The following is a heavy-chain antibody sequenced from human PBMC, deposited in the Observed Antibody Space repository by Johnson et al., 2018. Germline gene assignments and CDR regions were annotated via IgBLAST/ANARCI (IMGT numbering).Heavy chain of an antibody. V-gene: IGHV4-34*01. D-gene: IGHD3-22*01. CDR2: INHSGST. CDR3: ARVDYYDSSAFDAFDI. J-gene: IGHJ3*02. CDR1: GGSFSGYY. Sequence: QVQLQQWGAALLKPSETLSLTCAVYGGSFSGYYWSWIRQPPGKGLEWIGEINHSGSTNYNPSPKSRGTISVDTSKNQFSLKLSTVTAADTAVYYCARVDYYDSSAFDAFDIWGQGTMVTVSS.